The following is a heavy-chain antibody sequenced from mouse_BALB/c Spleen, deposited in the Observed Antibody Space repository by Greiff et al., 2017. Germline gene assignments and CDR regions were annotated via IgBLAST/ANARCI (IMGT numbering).Heavy chain of an antibody. CDR2: INPSTGYT. D-gene: IGHD2-1*01. V-gene: IGHV1-7*01. CDR3: ARKGNYVPYAMDY. J-gene: IGHJ4*01. Sequence: QVQLKQSGAELAKPGASVKMSCKASGYTFTSYWMHWVKQRPGQGLEWIGYINPSTGYTEYNQKFKDKATLTADKSSSTAYMQLSSLTSEDSAVYYCARKGNYVPYAMDYWGQGTSVTVSS. CDR1: GYTFTSYW.